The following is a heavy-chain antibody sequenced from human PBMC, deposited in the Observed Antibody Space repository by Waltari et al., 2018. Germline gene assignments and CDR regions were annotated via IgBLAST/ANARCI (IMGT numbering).Heavy chain of an antibody. D-gene: IGHD6-19*01. CDR1: GFTFSSYG. J-gene: IGHJ4*02. CDR2: ISYDGSNK. CDR3: ARRNGWEVDY. Sequence: QVQLVESGGGVVQPGRSLRLSCAASGFTFSSYGMHWVREAPGKVLDVVAIISYDGSNKYYADSGKGRFTISRDNSKNTVYLQVNSLRAEDTAVYYCARRNGWEVDYWGQGTLVTVSS. V-gene: IGHV3-30*03.